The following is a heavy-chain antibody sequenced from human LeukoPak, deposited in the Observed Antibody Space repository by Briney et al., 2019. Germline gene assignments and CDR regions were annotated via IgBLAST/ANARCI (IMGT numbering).Heavy chain of an antibody. V-gene: IGHV4-59*01. Sequence: KPSETLSLTCTVSGGSISSYYWSWIRQPPGKGLEWIGYIHYSGSTNYSPSLKSRLTISVDTSKNQFSLKLSSVTAADTAVYYCARTYGSSGLGYFDLWGRGTLVTVSS. J-gene: IGHJ2*01. CDR3: ARTYGSSGLGYFDL. D-gene: IGHD6-13*01. CDR1: GGSISSYY. CDR2: IHYSGST.